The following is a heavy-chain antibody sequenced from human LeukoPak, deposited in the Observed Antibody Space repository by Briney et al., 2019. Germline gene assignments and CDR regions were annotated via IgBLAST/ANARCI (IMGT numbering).Heavy chain of an antibody. J-gene: IGHJ4*02. CDR2: IIPIFGTA. CDR3: AKSIAARPVYFDY. Sequence: ASVKVSCKASGGTFSSYAISWVRQAPGQGLEWMGGIIPIFGTANYAQKFQGRVTITTDESTSTAYMELSSLRSEDTAVYYCAKSIAARPVYFDYWGQGTLVTVSS. D-gene: IGHD6-6*01. CDR1: GGTFSSYA. V-gene: IGHV1-69*05.